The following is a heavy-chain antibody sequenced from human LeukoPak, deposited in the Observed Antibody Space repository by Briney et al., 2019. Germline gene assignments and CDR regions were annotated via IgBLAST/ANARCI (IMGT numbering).Heavy chain of an antibody. D-gene: IGHD2-15*01. V-gene: IGHV1-18*01. CDR3: ARERYCSGGSCYYDWFDP. J-gene: IGHJ5*02. CDR2: ISAYNGNT. Sequence: VASVKVSCKASGYTFTSYGISWVRQAPGQGLEWMGWISAYNGNTNYAQKLQGRVTMTTDTSTSTAYMELRSLRSDDTAVYYCARERYCSGGSCYYDWFDPWGQGTLVTVSS. CDR1: GYTFTSYG.